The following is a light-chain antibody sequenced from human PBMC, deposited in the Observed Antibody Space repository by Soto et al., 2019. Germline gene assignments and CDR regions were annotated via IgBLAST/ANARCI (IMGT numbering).Light chain of an antibody. CDR2: GNS. CDR3: QSYDSSLSGYV. Sequence: QSVLTQPPSVSGAPGQRVTISCTGSSSNIGAGYDVHWYQQLPGTAPKLLIYGNSNRPSGVPDRFSGSKSGTSVSLAITGLQAADEADYSWQSYDSSLSGYVFGTGTKLTVL. V-gene: IGLV1-40*01. CDR1: SSNIGAGYD. J-gene: IGLJ1*01.